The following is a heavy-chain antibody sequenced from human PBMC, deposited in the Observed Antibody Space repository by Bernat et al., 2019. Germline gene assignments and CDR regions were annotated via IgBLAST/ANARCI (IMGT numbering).Heavy chain of an antibody. CDR2: IWYDGSNK. CDR3: ARDIDRPAANGGMDV. V-gene: IGHV3-33*01. Sequence: QVQLVESGGGVVQPGRSLRLSCAASGFTFSSYGMHWVRQAPGKGLEWVAVIWYDGSNKYYADSVKGRFTISRDNSKNTLYLQMNSLRAEDTAVYYCARDIDRPAANGGMDVWGQGTTVTVSS. D-gene: IGHD2-2*01. J-gene: IGHJ6*02. CDR1: GFTFSSYG.